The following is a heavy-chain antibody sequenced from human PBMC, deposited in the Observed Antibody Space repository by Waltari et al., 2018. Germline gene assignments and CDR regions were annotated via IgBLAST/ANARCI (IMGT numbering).Heavy chain of an antibody. D-gene: IGHD6-19*01. CDR2: IDYSGST. Sequence: QLQLQESGPGLVKPSETLSLTCTVSGGSISSSSYYWGWIRQPPGKGLEWIGSIDYSGSTYYNPSIKSRVTISVDTSKNQFSLKLSSVTAADTAVYYCARDPVAVARGWFDPWGQGTLVTVSS. J-gene: IGHJ5*02. V-gene: IGHV4-39*07. CDR3: ARDPVAVARGWFDP. CDR1: GGSISSSSYY.